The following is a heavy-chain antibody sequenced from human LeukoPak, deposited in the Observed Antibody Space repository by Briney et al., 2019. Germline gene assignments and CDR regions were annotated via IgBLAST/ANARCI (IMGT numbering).Heavy chain of an antibody. Sequence: SETLSLTCTVSGVSISDYYWSWIRQPPGKGRECIGYFHYIGSTKYNPSLKSRVTISVDTSKNQFSLDLSSVTAADTAVYYCARLGQPNAFDIWGQGTVVTVSS. CDR3: ARLGQPNAFDI. CDR2: FHYIGST. V-gene: IGHV4-59*08. CDR1: GVSISDYY. J-gene: IGHJ3*02. D-gene: IGHD3-16*01.